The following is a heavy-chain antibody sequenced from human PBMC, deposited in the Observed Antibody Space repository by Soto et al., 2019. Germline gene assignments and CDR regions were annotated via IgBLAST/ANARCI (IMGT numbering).Heavy chain of an antibody. J-gene: IGHJ4*02. V-gene: IGHV4-59*08. CDR3: ARGREQWLENLCFDY. Sequence: SETLSLTCTVSGGSISSYYWSWIRQPPGKGLEWIGYIYYSGSTNYNPSLKSRVTISVDTSKSQFSLKLSSVTAADTAVYYCARGREQWLENLCFDYWGQGTLVTVSS. CDR1: GGSISSYY. CDR2: IYYSGST. D-gene: IGHD6-19*01.